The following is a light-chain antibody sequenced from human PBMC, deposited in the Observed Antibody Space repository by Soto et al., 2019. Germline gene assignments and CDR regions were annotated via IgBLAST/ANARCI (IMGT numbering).Light chain of an antibody. CDR3: QQYNSYSLWT. V-gene: IGKV1-5*01. Sequence: DIQMTQSPSILSASVGDRVTITCRASQSISTLLAWYQQKPGKAPELLISDASSLESGVPSRFSGSGSGAEFTLTISSLQPDDFATYYCQQYNSYSLWTFGQGTKVDIK. CDR1: QSISTL. J-gene: IGKJ1*01. CDR2: DAS.